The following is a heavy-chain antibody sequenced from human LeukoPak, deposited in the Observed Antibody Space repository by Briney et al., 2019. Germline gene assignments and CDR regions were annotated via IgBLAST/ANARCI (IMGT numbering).Heavy chain of an antibody. J-gene: IGHJ5*02. CDR3: ARVLSGSWDWFDP. Sequence: GGSLRLSCAASGFTFSRFSMNWVRQAPGKGLEWVSYVSSSSGTIYYADSVKGRFTISRDNAKNTVYLQMNSLRAEETAVYYCARVLSGSWDWFDPWGQGTLVTVSS. CDR2: VSSSSGTI. D-gene: IGHD3-22*01. V-gene: IGHV3-48*04. CDR1: GFTFSRFS.